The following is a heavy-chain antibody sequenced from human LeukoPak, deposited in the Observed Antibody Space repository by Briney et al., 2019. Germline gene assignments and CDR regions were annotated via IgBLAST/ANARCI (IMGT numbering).Heavy chain of an antibody. V-gene: IGHV6-1*01. D-gene: IGHD5-18*01. Sequence: SQTLSLTCAISGDSVSTNNAAWNWSRLSPSRGLVWRGRTYYMSKWNNDYAVSVKSRITINPDTSKNQFSLQLNSVTPEDTAVYYCAGGKYTFGAYWFDPWGQGILVTVSS. J-gene: IGHJ5*02. CDR2: TYYMSKWNN. CDR1: GDSVSTNNAA. CDR3: AGGKYTFGAYWFDP.